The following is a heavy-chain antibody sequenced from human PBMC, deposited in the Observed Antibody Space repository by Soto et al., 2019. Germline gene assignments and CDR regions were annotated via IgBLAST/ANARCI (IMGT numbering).Heavy chain of an antibody. CDR1: RGSISSGGYS. Sequence: PSETLSLTCAVYRGSISSGGYSWSWIRQPPGKGLEWIGYIYHSGSTYYNPSLKSRVTISVDRSKNQFSLKLSSVTAADTAVYYCARASAPGAFDIWGQGTMVT. D-gene: IGHD6-19*01. CDR2: IYHSGST. J-gene: IGHJ3*02. CDR3: ARASAPGAFDI. V-gene: IGHV4-30-2*01.